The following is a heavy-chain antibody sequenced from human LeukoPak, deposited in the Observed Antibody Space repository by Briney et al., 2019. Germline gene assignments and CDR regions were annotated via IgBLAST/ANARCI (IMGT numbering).Heavy chain of an antibody. CDR1: GYTFNSYD. J-gene: IGHJ5*02. Sequence: ASVKVSCKASGYTFNSYDINWVRQATGQGLEWMGWMTPHSGKTGYARKFQGRVTITRNISISTAYLELSSLRSEDTAVYYCARDGLTGDSGGWFDPWGQGTLVTVFS. D-gene: IGHD7-27*01. CDR3: ARDGLTGDSGGWFDP. V-gene: IGHV1-8*01. CDR2: MTPHSGKT.